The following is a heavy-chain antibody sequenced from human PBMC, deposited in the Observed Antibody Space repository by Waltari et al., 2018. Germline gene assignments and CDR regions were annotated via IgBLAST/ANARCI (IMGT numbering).Heavy chain of an antibody. CDR1: GFTFSSYA. V-gene: IGHV3-23*01. CDR3: AKHSSSWYYYFDY. Sequence: EVQLLESGGGLVQPGGSLRLSCAASGFTFSSYAMSWVRQAPGKGRGWVSAISGSGGSTYYADSVKGRFTISRDNSKNTLYLQMNSLRAEDTAVYYCAKHSSSWYYYFDYWGQGTLVTVSS. CDR2: ISGSGGST. D-gene: IGHD6-13*01. J-gene: IGHJ4*02.